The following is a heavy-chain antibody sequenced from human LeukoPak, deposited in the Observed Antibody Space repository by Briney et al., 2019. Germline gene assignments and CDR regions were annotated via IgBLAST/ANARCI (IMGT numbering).Heavy chain of an antibody. D-gene: IGHD2-2*02. V-gene: IGHV3-20*04. CDR1: GFTFDDYG. CDR3: ARCSRSSTDCYSAFDI. CDR2: ITNWNGGST. Sequence: GGSLRLSCEASGFTFDDYGMSWVRQSTGEGLEWVSAITNWNGGSTGYADSARSRFTISRDNAKNSLYLQMDSLRAEDTALYYCARCSRSSTDCYSAFDIWGQGTMVTVSS. J-gene: IGHJ3*02.